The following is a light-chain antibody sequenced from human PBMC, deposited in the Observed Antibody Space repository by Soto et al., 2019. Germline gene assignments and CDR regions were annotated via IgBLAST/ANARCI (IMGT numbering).Light chain of an antibody. CDR1: QSVSSSY. Sequence: EIALTQSPGTLSLAPGERAALSCRASQSVSSSYLAWYQQKPGQAPRLLIYGASSRATGIPDRFSGSGSGTDFTLTISRLEPEDFAVYYCQQYGSSRTFGQGTQLEIK. V-gene: IGKV3-20*01. J-gene: IGKJ5*01. CDR3: QQYGSSRT. CDR2: GAS.